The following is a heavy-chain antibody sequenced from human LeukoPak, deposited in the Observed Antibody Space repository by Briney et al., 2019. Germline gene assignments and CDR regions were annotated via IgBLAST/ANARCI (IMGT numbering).Heavy chain of an antibody. D-gene: IGHD3-22*01. CDR1: GDSINSLDL. J-gene: IGHJ4*02. CDR3: AGLVGRYSSGLYYYYFDY. V-gene: IGHV4-4*02. Sequence: SETLSLTCTVSGDSINSLDLWSWVRQPPGKGLEWIGEMYLSGTTHSNPSVKSRVTISIDKSKNQFFLNLSSVAAADTAVYYCAGLVGRYSSGLYYYYFDYWGQGTLVTVSS. CDR2: MYLSGTT.